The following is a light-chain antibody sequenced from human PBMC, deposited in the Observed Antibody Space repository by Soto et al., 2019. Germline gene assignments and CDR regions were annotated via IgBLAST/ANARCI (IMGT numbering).Light chain of an antibody. V-gene: IGLV2-14*01. CDR2: DVS. CDR1: SSDVGGYNY. Sequence: QSVLTQPASVSGSPGQSITISCTGTSSDVGGYNYVSWYQQHPGKAPKLIIYDVSNRPSGVSNRFSGSKSGNTASLTISGLQAEDEADYYCSSSTSSSTLDVVFGGGTQLTVL. J-gene: IGLJ2*01. CDR3: SSSTSSSTLDVV.